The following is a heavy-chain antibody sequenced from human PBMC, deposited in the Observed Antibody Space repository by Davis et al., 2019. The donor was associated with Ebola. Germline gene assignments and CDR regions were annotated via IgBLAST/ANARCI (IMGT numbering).Heavy chain of an antibody. D-gene: IGHD6-25*01. CDR1: GFTFSSYG. V-gene: IGHV3-30*03. CDR3: AREGAAQYYYGMDV. Sequence: GESLKISCAASGFTFSSYGMHWVRQAPGKGLEWVAVISYDGSNKYYADSVKGRFTISRDNSKNTLYLQMNSLRAEDTAVYYCAREGAAQYYYGMDVWGQGTTVTVSS. J-gene: IGHJ6*02. CDR2: ISYDGSNK.